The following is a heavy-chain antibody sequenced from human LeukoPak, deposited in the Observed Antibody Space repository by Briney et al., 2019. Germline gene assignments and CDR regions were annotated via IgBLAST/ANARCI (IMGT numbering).Heavy chain of an antibody. CDR3: AKSTYDFWSGYWDY. CDR2: ISGSGGST. Sequence: PGGSLRLSCAASGFTFSSYAMSWVRQAPGKGLEWVSAISGSGGSTYYADSVKGRFTISRDNSKNTLYLQMNSLRAEDTAVYYCAKSTYDFWSGYWDYWGQGTLVTVSS. J-gene: IGHJ4*02. CDR1: GFTFSSYA. V-gene: IGHV3-23*01. D-gene: IGHD3-3*01.